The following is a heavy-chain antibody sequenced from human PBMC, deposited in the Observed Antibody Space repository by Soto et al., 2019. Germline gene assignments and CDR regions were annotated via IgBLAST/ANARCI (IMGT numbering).Heavy chain of an antibody. Sequence: ASVKVSCKASGYTFTGYYMHWVRQAPGQGLEWMGWINPNSGGTNYAQKFQGWVTMTKDTSISTAYMELSRLRSDDRAVYYCGRGDVRIVGATTSYYYSVMDVWGQGTTVTV. D-gene: IGHD1-26*01. J-gene: IGHJ6*02. V-gene: IGHV1-2*04. CDR3: GRGDVRIVGATTSYYYSVMDV. CDR2: INPNSGGT. CDR1: GYTFTGYY.